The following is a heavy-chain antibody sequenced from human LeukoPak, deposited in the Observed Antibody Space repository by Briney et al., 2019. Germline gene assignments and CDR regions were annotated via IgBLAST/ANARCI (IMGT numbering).Heavy chain of an antibody. CDR3: ARDVELELKYYYYGMDV. Sequence: GRSLRLSCAASGFTFSSYAMHWVRQAPGKGLEWVAVISYDGSNTYYADSVKGRFTISRDNSKDTLYLQMNSLRAEDTAVYYCARDVELELKYYYYGMDVWGQGTTVTVSS. D-gene: IGHD1-7*01. CDR2: ISYDGSNT. J-gene: IGHJ6*02. CDR1: GFTFSSYA. V-gene: IGHV3-30-3*01.